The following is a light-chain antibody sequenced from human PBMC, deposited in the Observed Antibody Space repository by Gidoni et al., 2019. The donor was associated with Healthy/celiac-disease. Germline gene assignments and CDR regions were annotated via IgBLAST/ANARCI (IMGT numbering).Light chain of an antibody. Sequence: QSALTQPPSASGSPGQSVTISCTGTSSDVGGYNYVSWYHQHPGKAPKLMIYEVSKRPSGVPDRFSGSKSGNTASLTVSGLQAEDEADYYCSSYAGSNIFAVFGGGTQLTVL. CDR2: EVS. V-gene: IGLV2-8*01. CDR1: SSDVGGYNY. CDR3: SSYAGSNIFAV. J-gene: IGLJ7*01.